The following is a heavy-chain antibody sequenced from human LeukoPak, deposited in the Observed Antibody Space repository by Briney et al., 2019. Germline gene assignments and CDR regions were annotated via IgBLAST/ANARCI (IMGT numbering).Heavy chain of an antibody. D-gene: IGHD2-15*01. CDR2: ISGSDGST. CDR3: AKAPGGSRTANYYYYYYMDV. V-gene: IGHV3-23*01. J-gene: IGHJ6*03. Sequence: GGSLRLSCAASGFTFSSLAMGWVRQAPGKGLEWVSAISGSDGSTYYADSVKGQFTISRDNSKNRLYLQMNSLRAEDTAVYNCAKAPGGSRTANYYYYYYMDVWGKGTTVTVSS. CDR1: GFTFSSLA.